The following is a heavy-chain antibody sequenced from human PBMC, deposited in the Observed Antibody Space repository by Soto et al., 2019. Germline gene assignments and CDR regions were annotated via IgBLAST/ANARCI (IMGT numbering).Heavy chain of an antibody. CDR2: ISGSGGST. Sequence: GGSLRLSCAASGFTFSSYAMSWVRQAPGKGLEWVSAISGSGGSTYYADSVKGRFTISRDNSEDTLYLQMNTLRAEDTAVYYCAKGTLGSCGGSTCYPLDYWGQGTLVTVSS. CDR3: AKGTLGSCGGSTCYPLDY. V-gene: IGHV3-23*01. J-gene: IGHJ4*02. D-gene: IGHD2-15*01. CDR1: GFTFSSYA.